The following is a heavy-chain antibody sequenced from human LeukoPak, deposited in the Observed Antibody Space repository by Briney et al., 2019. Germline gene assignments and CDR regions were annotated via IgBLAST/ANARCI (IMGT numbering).Heavy chain of an antibody. J-gene: IGHJ3*02. CDR3: ARDPVVVPAAISLDAFDI. V-gene: IGHV1-18*01. CDR1: GYTFTSYG. D-gene: IGHD2-2*02. CDR2: ISAYNGNT. Sequence: ASVKVSCKASGYTFTSYGISWVRQAPGQGLEWMGWISAYNGNTNYAQKLQGRVTMTTDTSTSTAYMGLRSLRSDDTAVYYCARDPVVVPAAISLDAFDIWGQGTMVTVSS.